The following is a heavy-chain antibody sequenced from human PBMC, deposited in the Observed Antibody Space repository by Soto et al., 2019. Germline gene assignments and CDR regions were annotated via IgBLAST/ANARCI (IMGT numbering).Heavy chain of an antibody. D-gene: IGHD1-26*01. CDR1: GFIFSNYV. Sequence: EVQLVDSGGGLVQPGGSLRLSCAASGFIFSNYVMSWVRQVPGKGLEWVSSISDSGGTSYYADSVKGRFTISRDNSKNTLYLQMNSLRAEDTALYYCAKRPRALLTFDYWGQGTLVTVSS. CDR3: AKRPRALLTFDY. CDR2: ISDSGGTS. V-gene: IGHV3-23*04. J-gene: IGHJ4*02.